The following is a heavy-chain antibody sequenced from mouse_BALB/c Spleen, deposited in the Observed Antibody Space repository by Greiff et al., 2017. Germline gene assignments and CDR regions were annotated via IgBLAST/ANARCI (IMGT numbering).Heavy chain of an antibody. D-gene: IGHD2-1*01. CDR1: GFTFSDYY. CDR2: ISDGGSYT. Sequence: EVMLVESGGGLVKPGGSLKLSCAASGFTFSDYYMYWVRQTPEKRLEWVATISDGGSYTYYPDSVKGRFTISRDNAKNNLYLQMSSLKSEDTAMYYCARGGGNYTPFAYWGQGTLVTVSA. CDR3: ARGGGNYTPFAY. J-gene: IGHJ3*01. V-gene: IGHV5-4*02.